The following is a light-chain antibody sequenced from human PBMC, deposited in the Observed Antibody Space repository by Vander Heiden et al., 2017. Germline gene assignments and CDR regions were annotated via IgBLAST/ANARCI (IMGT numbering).Light chain of an antibody. V-gene: IGKV1-39*01. Sequence: DIQMTQSPSSLSASVGDRITITCRASQTISTYLNWYQRKPGVAPKLLIYATSTLQSGVPSRFSGTASGTDFTLTISRLQAEDFATYYCQQCDSAPQTFGQGTKVEIK. J-gene: IGKJ1*01. CDR1: QTISTY. CDR3: QQCDSAPQT. CDR2: ATS.